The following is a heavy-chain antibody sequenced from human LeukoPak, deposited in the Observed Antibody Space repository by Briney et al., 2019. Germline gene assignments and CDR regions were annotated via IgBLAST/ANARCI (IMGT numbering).Heavy chain of an antibody. J-gene: IGHJ4*02. CDR2: IYSGGST. D-gene: IGHD5-18*01. CDR1: GFTGRSNY. CDR3: ARAMDTAMDFDY. V-gene: IGHV3-66*01. Sequence: GGSLRLSCAASGFTGRSNYMSWVRQAPGKGLGWVSVIYSGGSTYYADSVKGRFTISRDNSKNTLYLQMNSLRAEDTAVYYCARAMDTAMDFDYWGQGTLVTVSS.